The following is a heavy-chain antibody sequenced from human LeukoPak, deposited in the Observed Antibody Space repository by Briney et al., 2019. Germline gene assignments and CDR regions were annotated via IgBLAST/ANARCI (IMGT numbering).Heavy chain of an antibody. V-gene: IGHV4-34*01. Sequence: SETLSLTCAVYGGSFSGYYWSWIRQPPGKGLEWIGEIYHSGSTNYNPSLKSRVTISVDKSKNQFSLKLSSVTAADTAVYYCARGTAMAVTTFDYWGQGTLVTVSS. CDR1: GGSFSGYY. CDR2: IYHSGST. D-gene: IGHD5-18*01. J-gene: IGHJ4*02. CDR3: ARGTAMAVTTFDY.